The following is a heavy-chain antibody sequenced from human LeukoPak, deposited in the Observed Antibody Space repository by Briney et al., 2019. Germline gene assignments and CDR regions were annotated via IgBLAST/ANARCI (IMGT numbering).Heavy chain of an antibody. D-gene: IGHD6-19*01. CDR2: IKQDGSEK. CDR3: ARYSAGWYSWSLMYFDY. CDR1: GFTFSDFW. Sequence: GGSLRLSCAASGFTFSDFWMSWVRQAPGKGLEWVANIKQDGSEKKYVDSVKGRFTISRDNAKNSLSLQMNSLRVEDTAIYYCARYSAGWYSWSLMYFDYWGQGTLVTVSS. J-gene: IGHJ4*02. V-gene: IGHV3-7*01.